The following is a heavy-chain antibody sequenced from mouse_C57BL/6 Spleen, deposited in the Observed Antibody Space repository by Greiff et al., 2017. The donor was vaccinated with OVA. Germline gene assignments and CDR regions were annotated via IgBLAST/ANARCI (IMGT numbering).Heavy chain of an antibody. CDR1: GYTFTSYD. CDR3: ARSPLYDAMDY. J-gene: IGHJ4*01. V-gene: IGHV1-85*01. CDR2: IYPRAGST. Sequence: VQLQQSGPELVKPGASVKLSCKASGYTFTSYDINWVKQRPGPGLEWIGWIYPRAGSTKYTEKFKGKATLTVDTSSSTAYMELHSLTSEDSAVYFCARSPLYDAMDYWGQGTSVTVSS.